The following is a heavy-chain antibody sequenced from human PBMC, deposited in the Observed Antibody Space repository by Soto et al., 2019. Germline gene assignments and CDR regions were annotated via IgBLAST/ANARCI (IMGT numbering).Heavy chain of an antibody. CDR1: GFTFSSYG. V-gene: IGHV3-30*18. CDR2: ISYDGSNK. CDR3: AKVSNGSGSPFLSDAFDI. J-gene: IGHJ3*02. Sequence: QVQLVESGGGVVQPGRSLRLSCAASGFTFSSYGMHWVRQAPGKGLEWVAVISYDGSNKYYADSVKGRFTISRDNSKNTLYLQMNRLRAEDTAVYYCAKVSNGSGSPFLSDAFDIWGQGTMVTVSS. D-gene: IGHD3-10*01.